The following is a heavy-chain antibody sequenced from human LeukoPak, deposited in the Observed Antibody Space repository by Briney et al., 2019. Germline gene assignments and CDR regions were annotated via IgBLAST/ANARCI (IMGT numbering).Heavy chain of an antibody. Sequence: SETLSLTCAVYGGSFSAYYWSWIRQPPGKGLEWIGEINHSGSTNYNPSLKSRVTISVDTSKNQFSLKLSSVTAADTAVYYCARGGFYCGGDCYVDYWGEGTLVTVSS. V-gene: IGHV4-34*01. J-gene: IGHJ4*02. CDR2: INHSGST. D-gene: IGHD2-21*02. CDR3: ARGGFYCGGDCYVDY. CDR1: GGSFSAYY.